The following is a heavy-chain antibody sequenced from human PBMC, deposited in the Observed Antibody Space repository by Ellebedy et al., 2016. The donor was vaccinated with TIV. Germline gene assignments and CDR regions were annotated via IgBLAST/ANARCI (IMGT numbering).Heavy chain of an antibody. CDR1: GYTFTIYG. D-gene: IGHD1-26*01. CDR2: ISAYKGNT. Sequence: AASVKVSCKASGYTFTIYGINWVRQAPGQGLEWVGWISAYKGNTEYAQKLHGRVTMTTDISTSTAYMDLTRLTSDDTAVYYCEGSWYSGSFYFDYWGQGTLVTVSS. J-gene: IGHJ4*02. V-gene: IGHV1-18*04. CDR3: EGSWYSGSFYFDY.